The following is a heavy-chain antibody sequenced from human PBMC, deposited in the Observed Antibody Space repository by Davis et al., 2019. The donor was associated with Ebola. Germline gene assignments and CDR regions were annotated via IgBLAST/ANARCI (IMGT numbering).Heavy chain of an antibody. V-gene: IGHV1-18*01. D-gene: IGHD3-3*01. CDR1: GYTFTSYG. J-gene: IGHJ4*02. Sequence: GESLKISCKGSGYTFTSYGISWVRQAPGQGLEWMGWISAYNGNTNYAQKLQGRVTMTTDTSTSTAYMELRSLRSDDTAVYYCARVWSNGDYSDYWGQGTLVTVSS. CDR2: ISAYNGNT. CDR3: ARVWSNGDYSDY.